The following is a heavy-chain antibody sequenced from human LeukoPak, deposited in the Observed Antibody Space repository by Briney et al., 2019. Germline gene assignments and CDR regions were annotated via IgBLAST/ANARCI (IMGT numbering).Heavy chain of an antibody. CDR2: INHSGST. V-gene: IGHV4-34*01. D-gene: IGHD6-13*01. J-gene: IGHJ6*04. CDR1: GGSFSGYY. CDR3: ARGQGIADRYYYYYMMDV. Sequence: SETLSLTCAVYGGSFSGYYWSWIRNPPGKGLECIGEINHSGSTNYNPSLKSRVTISVDTSKNQFSLKLSSVADADTAVYYCARGQGIADRYYYYYMMDVWGKGTTVTVSS.